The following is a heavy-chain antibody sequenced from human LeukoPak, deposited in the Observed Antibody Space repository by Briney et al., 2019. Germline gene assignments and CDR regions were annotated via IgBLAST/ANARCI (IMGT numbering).Heavy chain of an antibody. V-gene: IGHV5-51*01. CDR2: IYPGDSDT. CDR3: ARPDNLPNAFDI. Sequence: GESLKISCKGSGYRVTSYWIAWVRQMPGKGLEWMGIIYPGDSDTRYSPSFQGQVTISADRSISTAYLQWSSLKASDTAMDYCARPDNLPNAFDIWGQGTMVTVSS. J-gene: IGHJ3*02. D-gene: IGHD1-1*01. CDR1: GYRVTSYW.